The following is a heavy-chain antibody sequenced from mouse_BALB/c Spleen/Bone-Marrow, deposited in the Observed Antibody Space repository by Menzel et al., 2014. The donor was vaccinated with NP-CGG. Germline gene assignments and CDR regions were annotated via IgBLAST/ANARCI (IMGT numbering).Heavy chain of an antibody. CDR2: FNPYNDGT. J-gene: IGHJ1*01. CDR3: ARNYGSSYWYSDV. V-gene: IGHV1-14*01. D-gene: IGHD1-1*01. Sequence: EVQLQQSGPELVKPGASVKMSCKASGYTFTSYVMHWVKQKPGQGLEWIGYFNPYNDGTKYNEKFKGKATLTSDKSSSTAYMELSSLTSEDSAVYYCARNYGSSYWYSDVWGAGTTVTVSS. CDR1: GYTFTSYV.